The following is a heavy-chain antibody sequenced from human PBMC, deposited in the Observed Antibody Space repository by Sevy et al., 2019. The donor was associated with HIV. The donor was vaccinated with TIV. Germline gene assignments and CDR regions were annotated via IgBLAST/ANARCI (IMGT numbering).Heavy chain of an antibody. CDR3: ARDPHSSSRGYYYYGMDV. Sequence: GGSLRLSCAASGFTFSSYSMNWVRQAPGKGLEWVSYISSSSSTIYYADSVKGRFTISRDNAKNSLYLQMNSLRDEDTAGYYCARDPHSSSRGYYYYGMDVWGQGTTVTVSS. D-gene: IGHD6-13*01. V-gene: IGHV3-48*02. CDR1: GFTFSSYS. J-gene: IGHJ6*02. CDR2: ISSSSSTI.